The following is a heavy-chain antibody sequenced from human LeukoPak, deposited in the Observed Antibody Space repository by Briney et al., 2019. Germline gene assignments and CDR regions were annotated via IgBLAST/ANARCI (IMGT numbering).Heavy chain of an antibody. CDR1: GFTFSGYC. V-gene: IGHV3-7*01. D-gene: IGHD3-16*01. CDR3: TRAGLHIKHDDY. Sequence: QAGGSLRLSCAASGFTFSGYCMNWIRQAPGKGLEWVANIKSDGSEMYYVDSVKGRFSISRDNAKNSLYLQMNSLRAEDTAVYYCTRAGLHIKHDDYWGQGTLVTVSS. CDR2: IKSDGSEM. J-gene: IGHJ4*02.